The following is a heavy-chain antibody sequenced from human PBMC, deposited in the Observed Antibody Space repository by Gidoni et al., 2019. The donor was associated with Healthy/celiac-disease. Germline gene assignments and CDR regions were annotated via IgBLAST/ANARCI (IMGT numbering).Heavy chain of an antibody. CDR3: ARESTVILPNYYYYGMDV. J-gene: IGHJ6*02. CDR2: INPNSGGT. Sequence: QVQLVQSGAEVKKPGSSVKVSCQASGYTFTGYSMHWVRQAPGQGLEWMGWINPNSGGTNYAQKLQGRVTMTRDTSISTAYMELSRLRSDDTAVYYCARESTVILPNYYYYGMDVWGQGTTVTVSS. V-gene: IGHV1-2*02. CDR1: GYTFTGYS. D-gene: IGHD4-4*01.